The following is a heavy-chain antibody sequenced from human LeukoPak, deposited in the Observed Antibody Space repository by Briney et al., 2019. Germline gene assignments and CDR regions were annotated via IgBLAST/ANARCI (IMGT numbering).Heavy chain of an antibody. CDR2: IYYSGST. CDR1: GGSISGYY. V-gene: IGHV4-59*08. D-gene: IGHD6-19*01. J-gene: IGHJ5*02. Sequence: SETLSLTCTVSGGSISGYYWSWIRQPPGKGLEWIGYIYYSGSTNYNPSLESRVTISLDTSKNQFSLKPTSVTAADTAVYYCARREAVTGTPRAWFDPWGQGTLVTVSS. CDR3: ARREAVTGTPRAWFDP.